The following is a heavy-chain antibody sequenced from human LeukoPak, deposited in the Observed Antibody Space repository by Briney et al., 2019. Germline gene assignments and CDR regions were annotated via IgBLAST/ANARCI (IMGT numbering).Heavy chain of an antibody. CDR2: INPSGGST. V-gene: IGHV1-46*01. J-gene: IGHJ2*01. CDR1: GYTFTSYY. Sequence: ASVKVSCKASGYTFTSYYMHWVRQAPGQGLEWMGIINPSGGSTSYAQKFQGRVTMTRDMSTSTVYMELSSLRSEDTAVYYCARVPAVAVTTNRYFDLWGRGTLVTVSS. D-gene: IGHD4-17*01. CDR3: ARVPAVAVTTNRYFDL.